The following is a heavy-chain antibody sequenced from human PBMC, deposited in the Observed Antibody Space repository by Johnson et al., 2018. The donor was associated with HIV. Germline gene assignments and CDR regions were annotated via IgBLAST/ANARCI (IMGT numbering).Heavy chain of an antibody. CDR3: ARAHLIFPKNAFDV. V-gene: IGHV3-66*01. CDR2: IFSGGST. Sequence: VQLVESGGGLVQPGGSLRLSCAASGFTVSSNYMSWVRQAPGKGLEWVSVIFSGGSTYYADSVKGRFTISRDNSKNSVFLQMNTLGADDTAFYYCARAHLIFPKNAFDVWGQGAMVMVSS. J-gene: IGHJ3*01. D-gene: IGHD3-3*02. CDR1: GFTVSSNY.